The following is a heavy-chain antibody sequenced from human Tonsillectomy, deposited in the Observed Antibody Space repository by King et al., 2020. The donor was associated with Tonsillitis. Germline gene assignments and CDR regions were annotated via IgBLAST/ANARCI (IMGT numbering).Heavy chain of an antibody. CDR2: VSGRGGST. CDR3: AKGVVRITIFGVITPYDF. Sequence: VQLLESGGGLVQPGGSLRLSCAASGFTFSSYAMSWVRQAPGKGLEWVSAVSGRGGSTYYADSVKGRFTISRDTSKNTLYLQMTSLRAEDTAIYYCAKGVVRITIFGVITPYDFWGQGTLVTVSS. CDR1: GFTFSSYA. J-gene: IGHJ4*02. D-gene: IGHD3-3*01. V-gene: IGHV3-23*01.